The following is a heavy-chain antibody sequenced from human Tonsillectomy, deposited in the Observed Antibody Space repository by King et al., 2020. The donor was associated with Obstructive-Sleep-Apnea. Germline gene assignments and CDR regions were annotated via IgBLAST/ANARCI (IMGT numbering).Heavy chain of an antibody. CDR3: AKPWKDYEDYAPRIDS. J-gene: IGHJ5*01. V-gene: IGHV3-30*18. CDR1: GFTFSSYG. Sequence: VQLVESGGGVVQPGRSLRLSCVASGFTFSSYGMHWIRQAPGKGLEWVALISFDGSKTFHSESVKGRFNISRDNSKNTLYLQMNSLRAEDRAVYYCAKPWKDYEDYAPRIDSWGEGTLVTVSS. D-gene: IGHD4-17*01. CDR2: ISFDGSKT.